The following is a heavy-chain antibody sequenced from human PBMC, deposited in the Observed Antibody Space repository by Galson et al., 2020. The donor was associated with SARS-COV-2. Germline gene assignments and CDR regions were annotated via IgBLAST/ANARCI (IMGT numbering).Heavy chain of an antibody. D-gene: IGHD3-22*01. CDR2: ISSISSTI. CDR3: ASDSSGYYYV. J-gene: IGHJ4*02. Sequence: GGPLRLSCAASGFTFSSYSMNWFRQAPGKGLEWFSYISSISSTIYYADSVKGRFTISRDNAKNSLYLQMNSLRDEDTAVYYCASDSSGYYYVWGQGTLVTVSS. V-gene: IGHV3-48*02. CDR1: GFTFSSYS.